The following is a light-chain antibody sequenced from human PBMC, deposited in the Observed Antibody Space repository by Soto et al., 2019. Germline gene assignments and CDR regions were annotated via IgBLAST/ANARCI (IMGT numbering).Light chain of an antibody. CDR3: EQRYSTPQVT. CDR2: KAS. Sequence: DIQMTQSPSSLSASVGDRVTITCRASQSISTYLSWYQQKPGKAPNLLIYKASSLEGGVPSRFSGSGSGTEFTLTISSLRPEDFATYYCEQRYSTPQVTFGGGTKVEIK. V-gene: IGKV1-39*01. J-gene: IGKJ4*01. CDR1: QSISTY.